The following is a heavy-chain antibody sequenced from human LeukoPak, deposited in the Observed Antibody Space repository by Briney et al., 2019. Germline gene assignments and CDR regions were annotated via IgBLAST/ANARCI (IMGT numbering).Heavy chain of an antibody. CDR2: INHSGST. J-gene: IGHJ3*02. CDR1: GGSISSYY. Sequence: PSETLSLTCTASGGSISSYYWSWIRQPPGKGLEWIGEINHSGSTNYNPSLKSRVTISVDTSKNQFSLKLSSVTAADTAVYYCARGLASYYDSSGYASRCCAFDIWGQGTMVTVSS. V-gene: IGHV4-34*01. D-gene: IGHD3-22*01. CDR3: ARGLASYYDSSGYASRCCAFDI.